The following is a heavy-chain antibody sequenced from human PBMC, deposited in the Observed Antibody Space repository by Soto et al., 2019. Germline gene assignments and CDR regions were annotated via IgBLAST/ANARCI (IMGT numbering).Heavy chain of an antibody. CDR1: GGTFSSYA. Sequence: QVQLVQSGAEVKKPGSSVKVSCKASGGTFSSYAISWVRQAPGQGLEWMGGIIPIFGTANYAQKFQGRVTIHADESTSTAYMELSSLRSEDTAVYYCARVSNDFWSGYLSWFDPWGQGTLVTVSS. D-gene: IGHD3-3*01. V-gene: IGHV1-69*01. CDR3: ARVSNDFWSGYLSWFDP. J-gene: IGHJ5*02. CDR2: IIPIFGTA.